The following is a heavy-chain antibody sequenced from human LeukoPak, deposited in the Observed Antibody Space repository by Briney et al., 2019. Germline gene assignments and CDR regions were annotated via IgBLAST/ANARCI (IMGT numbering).Heavy chain of an antibody. D-gene: IGHD6-13*01. Sequence: PSETLSLTCTVSGGSISSSSYYWGWIRQPPGKGLEWIGSIYYSGSTYYNPSLKSRVTISVDTSKNQFSLKLSSVTAADTAVYYCARDQGSIAAAGEVDYWGQGTLVTVSS. V-gene: IGHV4-39*07. CDR2: IYYSGST. J-gene: IGHJ4*02. CDR1: GGSISSSSYY. CDR3: ARDQGSIAAAGEVDY.